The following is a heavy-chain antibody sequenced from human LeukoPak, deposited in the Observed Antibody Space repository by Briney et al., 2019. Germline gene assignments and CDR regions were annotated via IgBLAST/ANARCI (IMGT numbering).Heavy chain of an antibody. D-gene: IGHD3-10*01. J-gene: IGHJ5*02. V-gene: IGHV4-34*01. CDR1: GESFSGYY. CDR3: ARSYGSGSFNWFDP. Sequence: PSETLSLTCAVYGESFSGYYWSWIRQPPGKGLEWIGEINHSGSTNYNPSLKSRVTISVDTSKNQFSLKLSSVTAADTAVYYCARSYGSGSFNWFDPWGQGTLVTVSS. CDR2: INHSGST.